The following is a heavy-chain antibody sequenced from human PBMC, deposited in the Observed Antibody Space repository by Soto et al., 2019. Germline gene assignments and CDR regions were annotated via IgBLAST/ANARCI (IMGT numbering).Heavy chain of an antibody. J-gene: IGHJ4*02. V-gene: IGHV3-23*01. CDR1: GFTFGSSA. CDR2: ISAGSDFI. Sequence: GGLVQPGGSLRLSCAASGFTFGSSAMSWVRQAPGKGLEWVSAISAGSDFIYYADSVKGRFTISRDNSKNTLYLQITTLGAGNTGVYSWDKDSFYLDCCAQGIL. CDR3: DKDSFYLDC.